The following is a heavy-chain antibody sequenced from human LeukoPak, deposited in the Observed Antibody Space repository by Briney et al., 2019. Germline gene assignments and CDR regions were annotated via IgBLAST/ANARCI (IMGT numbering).Heavy chain of an antibody. D-gene: IGHD3-22*01. Sequence: GGSLRLSCAASGFAFSSYNMNWVRQAPGEGLEWISYIGSSGSPTHYADSVGGRSTISRDNAKNSLYLQMNSLRDEDTAVYFCARRPYSDTSGRLSDVWGQGTTVTVSS. CDR3: ARRPYSDTSGRLSDV. CDR2: IGSSGSPT. J-gene: IGHJ6*02. CDR1: GFAFSSYN. V-gene: IGHV3-48*02.